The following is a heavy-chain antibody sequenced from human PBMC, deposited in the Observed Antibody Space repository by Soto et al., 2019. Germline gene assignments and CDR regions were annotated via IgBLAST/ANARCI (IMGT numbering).Heavy chain of an antibody. V-gene: IGHV3-30*18. J-gene: IGHJ6*02. Sequence: GSLSLSCAASGFTFSSYWMSWVRQAPGKGLEWVAVISYDGSNKYYADSVKGRFTISRDNSKNTLYLQMNSLRAEDTAVYYCAKDSEQEANYYYYGMDVWGQGTTVTVSS. CDR3: AKDSEQEANYYYYGMDV. CDR1: GFTFSSYW. CDR2: ISYDGSNK.